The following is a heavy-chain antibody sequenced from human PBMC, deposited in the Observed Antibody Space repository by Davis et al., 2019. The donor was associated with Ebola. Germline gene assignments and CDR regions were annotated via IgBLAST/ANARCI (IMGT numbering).Heavy chain of an antibody. Sequence: MPSETLSPPCNLPGGSASSYYWSWLRQPPGKGLEWIGYVFNNGRTDYNPSLRTRVTMLVDTYKNQFSLQMNSVTPEDTAVYYCARVTVDYYYYGMDVWGQGTTVTVSS. CDR2: VFNNGRT. V-gene: IGHV4-59*02. CDR3: ARVTVDYYYYGMDV. CDR1: GGSASSYY. J-gene: IGHJ6*02. D-gene: IGHD4-23*01.